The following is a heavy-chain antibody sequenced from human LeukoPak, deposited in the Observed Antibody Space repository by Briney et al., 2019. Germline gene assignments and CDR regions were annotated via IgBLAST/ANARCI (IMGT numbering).Heavy chain of an antibody. Sequence: TPSETLSLTCTVSGGSISSYYWSWIRQPPGKGLEWTGYIYYSGSTNYNPSLKSRVTISVDTSKNQFSLKLSSVTAADTAVYYCARVFSIRDYYDSSGYYPLYYYYYGMDVWGQGTTVTVSS. J-gene: IGHJ6*02. CDR1: GGSISSYY. CDR2: IYYSGST. V-gene: IGHV4-59*01. CDR3: ARVFSIRDYYDSSGYYPLYYYYYGMDV. D-gene: IGHD3-22*01.